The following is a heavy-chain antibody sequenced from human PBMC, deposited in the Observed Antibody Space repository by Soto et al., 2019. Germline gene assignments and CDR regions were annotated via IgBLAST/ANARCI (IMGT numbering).Heavy chain of an antibody. D-gene: IGHD1-7*01. J-gene: IGHJ4*02. CDR1: GGSISSGDYY. V-gene: IGHV4-30-4*01. Sequence: SETLSLTCTVSGGSISSGDYYWSWIRQPPGKGLEWIGYIFYSGSTYYNPSLQSRITISVDTSNNQFSLKLRSVTAADTAVYYCAREDNWNYELGKYFDHWGQGTLVTVSS. CDR2: IFYSGST. CDR3: AREDNWNYELGKYFDH.